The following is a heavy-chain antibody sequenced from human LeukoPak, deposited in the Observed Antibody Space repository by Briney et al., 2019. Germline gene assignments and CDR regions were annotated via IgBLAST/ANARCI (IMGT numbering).Heavy chain of an antibody. V-gene: IGHV1-46*01. CDR3: ATDPSGGSWYPAAFDI. CDR1: GYTFTSYY. Sequence: ASVKVSCKASGYTFTSYYMHWVRQAPGQGLEWMGIINPSGGSTSYAQKFQGRVTMTRDTSTSTVYMELSSLRSEDTAVYYCATDPSGGSWYPAAFDIWGQGTMVTVSS. CDR2: INPSGGST. D-gene: IGHD6-13*01. J-gene: IGHJ3*02.